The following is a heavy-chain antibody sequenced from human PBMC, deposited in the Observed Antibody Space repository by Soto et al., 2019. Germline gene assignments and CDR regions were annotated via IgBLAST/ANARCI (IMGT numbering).Heavy chain of an antibody. CDR1: GGTISGSA. D-gene: IGHD4-17*01. CDR3: ARPRHDPTPVTTWKGCFFP. J-gene: IGHJ5*02. CDR2: IIPIFGTA. Sequence: SAVKATCKASGGTISGSALSSVRQASGQGLEWMGGIIPIFGTANYAQKFQGRVTITADESTSTAYMELSSLRSEDSSLYYCARPRHDPTPVTTWKGCFFPWG. V-gene: IGHV1-69*13.